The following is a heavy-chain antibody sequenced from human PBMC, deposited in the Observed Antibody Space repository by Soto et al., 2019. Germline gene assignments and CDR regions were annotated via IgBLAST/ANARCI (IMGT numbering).Heavy chain of an antibody. CDR3: ARGELNYDFWSGYSGYFDY. Sequence: GGSLRLSCGASGFTFSSYWMSWVRQAPGEGLEWVANIKQDGSEKYYVDSVKGRFTISRDNAKNSLYLQMNSLRAEDTAVYYCARGELNYDFWSGYSGYFDYWGQGTLVTVSS. CDR1: GFTFSSYW. V-gene: IGHV3-7*01. CDR2: IKQDGSEK. D-gene: IGHD3-3*01. J-gene: IGHJ4*02.